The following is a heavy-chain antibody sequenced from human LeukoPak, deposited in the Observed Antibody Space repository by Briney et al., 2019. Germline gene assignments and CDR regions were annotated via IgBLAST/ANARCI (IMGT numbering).Heavy chain of an antibody. CDR2: IYPGDSDT. CDR3: AGTYCGGDCSRADAFDI. Sequence: GESLKISCKGSGYSFTSYWIGWVRQMPGKGLGWMGIIYPGDSDTRYSPSFQGQVTISADQSISTAYLQWSSLKASDTAMYYCAGTYCGGDCSRADAFDIWGQGTMVTVSS. CDR1: GYSFTSYW. V-gene: IGHV5-51*01. D-gene: IGHD2-21*02. J-gene: IGHJ3*02.